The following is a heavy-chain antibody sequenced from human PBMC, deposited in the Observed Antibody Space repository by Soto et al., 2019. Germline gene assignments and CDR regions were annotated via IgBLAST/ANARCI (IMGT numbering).Heavy chain of an antibody. CDR3: ATGVIWIGYFTVDS. V-gene: IGHV1-69*13. Sequence: XSVKVSCKASGGSFGKSAINWVRQTPGQGLEWLGGFIPVYRTLNYAQKFQGRVAITADESTGTAYMTLSSLASDDTAVYYCATGVIWIGYFTVDSWGQGTRVTAPQ. CDR1: GGSFGKSA. D-gene: IGHD3-3*01. J-gene: IGHJ4*02. CDR2: FIPVYRTL.